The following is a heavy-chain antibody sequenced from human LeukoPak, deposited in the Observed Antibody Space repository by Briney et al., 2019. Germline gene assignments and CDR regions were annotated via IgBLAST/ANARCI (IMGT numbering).Heavy chain of an antibody. CDR3: VREIAAAGTLDY. V-gene: IGHV4-59*11. CDR2: IYYSGST. D-gene: IGHD6-13*01. CDR1: GGSISSHY. Sequence: PSETLSLTCTVSGGSISSHYWSWIRQPPGKGLEWIGYIYYSGSTNYNPSLKSRVTISVDTSKNQFSLKLSSVTAADTAVYYCVREIAAAGTLDYWGQGTLVTVSS. J-gene: IGHJ4*02.